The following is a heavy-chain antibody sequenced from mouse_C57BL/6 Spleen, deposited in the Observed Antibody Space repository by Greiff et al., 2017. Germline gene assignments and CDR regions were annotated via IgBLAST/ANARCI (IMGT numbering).Heavy chain of an antibody. Sequence: VQLQQSGAELVRPGASVTLSCKASGYTFTDYEMHWVKQTPVHGLEWIGAIDPETGGTAYNQKFKGKAILTADKSSSTAYMELRSLTSEDSAVYYCTREGIYSDYDVWGQGTTLTVSS. CDR2: IDPETGGT. CDR1: GYTFTDYE. D-gene: IGHD2-4*01. V-gene: IGHV1-15*01. CDR3: TREGIYSDYDV. J-gene: IGHJ2*01.